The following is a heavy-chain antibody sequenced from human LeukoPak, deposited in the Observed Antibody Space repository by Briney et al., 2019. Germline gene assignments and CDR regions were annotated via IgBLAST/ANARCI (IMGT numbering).Heavy chain of an antibody. J-gene: IGHJ4*02. V-gene: IGHV3-30*04. Sequence: GRSLRLSCAASGFTFSNYAMHWVRQAPGKGLEWVAVISYDGSNKYYADSVKGRFTISRDNAKNSLYLQMNSLRAEDTAVYYCARGSPYLSSSRGPFFDYWGQGTLVTVSS. CDR2: ISYDGSNK. CDR1: GFTFSNYA. D-gene: IGHD2-2*02. CDR3: ARGSPYLSSSRGPFFDY.